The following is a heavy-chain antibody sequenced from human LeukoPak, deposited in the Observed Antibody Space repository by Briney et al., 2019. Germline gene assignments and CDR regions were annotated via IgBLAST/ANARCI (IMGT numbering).Heavy chain of an antibody. D-gene: IGHD3/OR15-3a*01. CDR3: ARDGYDFGLRD. J-gene: IGHJ4*02. V-gene: IGHV4-34*01. CDR1: GGSFSGYY. CDR2: INHSGST. Sequence: PSETLSLTCAVYGGSFSGYYWSWIRQPPGKGLEWIGEINHSGSTNYNPSLKSRVTILLDTSKNQFSLKLSSVTAADTAVYYCARDGYDFGLRDWGQGTLVTVSS.